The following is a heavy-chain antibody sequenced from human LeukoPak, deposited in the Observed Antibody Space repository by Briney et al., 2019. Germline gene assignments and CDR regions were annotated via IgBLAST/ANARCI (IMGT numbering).Heavy chain of an antibody. D-gene: IGHD3-22*01. V-gene: IGHV4-59*01. Sequence: PSETLSLTCTVSGGSISSYYWSWIRQPPGKGLEWIGYIYYSGSTNYNPSLKSRVTISVDTSKNQFSLKLSSVTAADTAVYYCARVLYYYDSSGYLLFDAFDIWGQGTMVTVSS. CDR3: ARVLYYYDSSGYLLFDAFDI. CDR2: IYYSGST. J-gene: IGHJ3*02. CDR1: GGSISSYY.